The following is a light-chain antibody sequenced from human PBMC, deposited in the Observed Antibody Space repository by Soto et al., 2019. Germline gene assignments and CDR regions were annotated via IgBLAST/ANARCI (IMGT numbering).Light chain of an antibody. Sequence: DIVMTQSPATLSVSPGEGATLSCRASQSMNTNLAWYQQKPGQAPRLLIYGASTRATVIPARFSGSGSGTEFTLTISGLQADDFAVYYCQQYHHWPPKVTFGPGTRVDI. J-gene: IGKJ3*01. V-gene: IGKV3-15*01. CDR1: QSMNTN. CDR2: GAS. CDR3: QQYHHWPPKVT.